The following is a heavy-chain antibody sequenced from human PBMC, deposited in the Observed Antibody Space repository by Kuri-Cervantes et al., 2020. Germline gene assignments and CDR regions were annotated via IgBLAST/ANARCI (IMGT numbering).Heavy chain of an antibody. D-gene: IGHD6-6*01. V-gene: IGHV3-9*01. CDR1: GFTFDDYA. CDR2: ISWNSGSI. CDR3: AKDSHAARDS. J-gene: IGHJ4*02. Sequence: GGSLRLSCAASGFTFDDYAMHWVRQAPGKGLEWVSGISWNSGSIGYADSVKGRFTISRDNAKNSLSLQMDSLRAEDTALYYCAKDSHAARDSWGQGTLVTVSS.